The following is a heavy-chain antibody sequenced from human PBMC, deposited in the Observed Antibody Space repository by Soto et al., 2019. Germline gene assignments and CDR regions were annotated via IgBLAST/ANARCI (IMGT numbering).Heavy chain of an antibody. CDR3: ARVAVTTKEWYFDL. J-gene: IGHJ2*01. Sequence: QVQLVQSGAEVKKPGASVKVSCKASGYTFTGYYMHWVRQAPGQGLEWMGWINPNSGGTNYAQKFQGWVTMNRDTSISTAYMELSRLRSDDTAVYYCARVAVTTKEWYFDLWGRGTLVTVSS. V-gene: IGHV1-2*04. D-gene: IGHD4-17*01. CDR1: GYTFTGYY. CDR2: INPNSGGT.